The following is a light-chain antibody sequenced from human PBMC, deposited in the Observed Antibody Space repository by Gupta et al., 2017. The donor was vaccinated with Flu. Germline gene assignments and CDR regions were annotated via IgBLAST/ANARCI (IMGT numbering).Light chain of an antibody. CDR3: QSYDSSLRGYV. V-gene: IGLV1-40*01. CDR2: GDT. J-gene: IGLJ1*01. CDR1: MSNIGGGSD. Sequence: QSVLKQPPSVSGAPGQRVTISCTGRMSNIGGGSDVHWYQHVPGSAPKLLIYGDTYRPSGVPDRFSGSKSGSSASLAITGLQAEDEADYYCQSYDSSLRGYVFGSGTKVTAL.